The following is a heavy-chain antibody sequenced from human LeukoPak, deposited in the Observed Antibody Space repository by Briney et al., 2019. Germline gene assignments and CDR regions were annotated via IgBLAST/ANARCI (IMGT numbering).Heavy chain of an antibody. CDR3: AGDAAADNYYYYMDV. J-gene: IGHJ6*03. V-gene: IGHV4-59*12. D-gene: IGHD6-13*01. CDR1: GGSISSYY. Sequence: SETLSLTCTVSGGSISSYYWSWIRQPPGKGLEWIGYIYYSGSTNYNPSLKSRVTISVDTSKNQFSLKLSSVTAADTAVYYCAGDAAADNYYYYMDVWGKGTTVTVSS. CDR2: IYYSGST.